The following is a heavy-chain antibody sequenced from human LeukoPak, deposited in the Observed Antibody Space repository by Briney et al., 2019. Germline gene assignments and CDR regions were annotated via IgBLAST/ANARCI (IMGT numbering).Heavy chain of an antibody. CDR3: ARRRTRGYSYGSRVDY. Sequence: GGSLRLSCAASGFTFSSYWMSWVRQAPGKGLEWVANIKQDGSEKYYVASVKGRFTISRDNAKNTLSLKMNSLRAEDTAVYYCARRRTRGYSYGSRVDYWGQGTLVTVSS. CDR2: IKQDGSEK. D-gene: IGHD5-18*01. CDR1: GFTFSSYW. V-gene: IGHV3-7*03. J-gene: IGHJ4*02.